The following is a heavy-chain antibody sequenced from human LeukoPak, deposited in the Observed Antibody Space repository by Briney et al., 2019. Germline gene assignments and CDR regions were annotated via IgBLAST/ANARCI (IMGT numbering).Heavy chain of an antibody. CDR3: AREDYSYGFGY. D-gene: IGHD5-18*01. J-gene: IGHJ4*02. V-gene: IGHV3-48*03. CDR1: GFTFSSYA. CDR2: ISSSGSTI. Sequence: PGRSLRLSCAASGFTFSSYAMHWVRQAPGKGLEWVSYISSSGSTIYYADSVKGRFTISRDNAKNSLYLQMNSLRAEDTAVYYCAREDYSYGFGYWGQGTLVTVSS.